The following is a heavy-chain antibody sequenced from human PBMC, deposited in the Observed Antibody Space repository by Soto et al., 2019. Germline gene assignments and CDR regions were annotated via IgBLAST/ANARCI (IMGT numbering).Heavy chain of an antibody. CDR2: IDAGNGNT. J-gene: IGHJ4*02. V-gene: IGHV1-3*01. CDR1: GYTFTSYA. D-gene: IGHD3-22*01. Sequence: ASVKVSCKASGYTFTSYAMHWVRQAPGQRLEWMGWIDAGNGNTKYSQKFQGRVTITRDTSASTAYMELSSLRSEDTAVYYCARAPQYYYDSSGYSPFDYWGQGTRGTVSS. CDR3: ARAPQYYYDSSGYSPFDY.